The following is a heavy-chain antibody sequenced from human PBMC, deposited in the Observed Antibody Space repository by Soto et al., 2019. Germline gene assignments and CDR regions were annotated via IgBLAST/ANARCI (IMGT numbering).Heavy chain of an antibody. V-gene: IGHV4-39*01. CDR3: ARWGLMAAADY. CDR1: GGSISSSSYY. CDR2: IYYSGST. Sequence: SETLSLTCTVSGGSISSSSYYWGWIRQPPGKGLEWIGSIYYSGSTYYNPSLKSRVTISVDTSKNQFSLKLSSVTAADTAVYYCARWGLMAAADYWGQGTLVTVS. J-gene: IGHJ4*02. D-gene: IGHD6-13*01.